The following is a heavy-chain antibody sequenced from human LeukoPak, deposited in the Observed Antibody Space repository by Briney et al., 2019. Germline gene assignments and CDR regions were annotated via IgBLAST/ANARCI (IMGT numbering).Heavy chain of an antibody. V-gene: IGHV4-59*12. CDR1: GGSTSSYY. J-gene: IGHJ4*02. CDR2: IYHSGST. Sequence: SETLSLTCTVSGGSTSSYYWSWIRQPPGKGLVWIGYIYHSGSTYYNPSLKSRVTISVDRSKYQFSLKLSSVTAADTAVYYCARASIAARGIDYWGQGTLVTVSS. CDR3: ARASIAARGIDY. D-gene: IGHD6-6*01.